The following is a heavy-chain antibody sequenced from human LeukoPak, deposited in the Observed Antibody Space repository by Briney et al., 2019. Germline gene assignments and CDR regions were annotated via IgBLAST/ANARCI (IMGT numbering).Heavy chain of an antibody. Sequence: PSETLSLTCTVSGGSISSYYWSWIRQPPGKGLEWIGYIYYSGSTNYNPSLKSRVTISVDTSKNQFSLKLSSVTAADTAVYYCARGEGSGSYLNWFDPWGQGTLVTVSS. CDR2: IYYSGST. CDR1: GGSISSYY. V-gene: IGHV4-59*01. D-gene: IGHD3-10*01. J-gene: IGHJ5*02. CDR3: ARGEGSGSYLNWFDP.